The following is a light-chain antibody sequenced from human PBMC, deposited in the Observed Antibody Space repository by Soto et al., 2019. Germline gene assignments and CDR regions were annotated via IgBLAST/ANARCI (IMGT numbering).Light chain of an antibody. J-gene: IGLJ2*01. CDR2: GNS. CDR3: QSYDSSLSGVV. Sequence: QSVLTQPHSVSGAPGQRVTISCTGSSSNIGAGYDVHGYQQLPGTAPKLLIYGNSNRPSGVPDRFSGSKSVTSASLAITGLQAEDEADYYCQSYDSSLSGVVFGGGTQLTVL. CDR1: SSNIGAGYD. V-gene: IGLV1-40*01.